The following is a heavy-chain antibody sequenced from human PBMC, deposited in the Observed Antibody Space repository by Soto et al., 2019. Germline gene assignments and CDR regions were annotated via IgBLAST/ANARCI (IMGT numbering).Heavy chain of an antibody. Sequence: QVQLQESGPGLVKDSETLSLTCTVSGTSMSGHFWSWMRQPPGKGLEWIGYGYYSGSTLYNPSLKNRVTISLDTSKNHFSLRLNSVTSADTAVYYCARGVYLSLVRTGWFDPWGQGTLVTVSS. CDR2: GYYSGST. D-gene: IGHD3-10*01. J-gene: IGHJ5*02. CDR1: GTSMSGHF. CDR3: ARGVYLSLVRTGWFDP. V-gene: IGHV4-59*11.